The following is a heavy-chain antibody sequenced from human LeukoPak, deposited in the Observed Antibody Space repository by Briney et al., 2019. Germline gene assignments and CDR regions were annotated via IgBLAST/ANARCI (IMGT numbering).Heavy chain of an antibody. J-gene: IGHJ4*02. D-gene: IGHD6-13*01. CDR2: IIPIFRTA. CDR3: ARGLGSSSWYVPFDY. V-gene: IGHV1-69*13. CDR1: GGTFSIYA. Sequence: SVKVSCKASGGTFSIYAISWVRQAPGQGPEWMGGIIPIFRTANHAKKFQGRVTITADESTSTAYMELSSLRSEDTAVYYCARGLGSSSWYVPFDYWGQGTLVTVSS.